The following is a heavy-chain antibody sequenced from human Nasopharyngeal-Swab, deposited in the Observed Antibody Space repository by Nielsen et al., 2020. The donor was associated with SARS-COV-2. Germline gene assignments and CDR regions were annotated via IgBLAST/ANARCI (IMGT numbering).Heavy chain of an antibody. CDR3: ANRRGSSWHPYCFDF. CDR1: GFTFSSYA. D-gene: IGHD6-13*01. Sequence: GGSLRLSCAASGFTFSSYAMSWVRQAPGKGLEWVSAISGSGGNTNYADSVKGRFTISRDNSENTLYLQMNSLRAEDTAIYYCANRRGSSWHPYCFDFWGQGTLVTVSS. CDR2: ISGSGGNT. J-gene: IGHJ4*02. V-gene: IGHV3-23*01.